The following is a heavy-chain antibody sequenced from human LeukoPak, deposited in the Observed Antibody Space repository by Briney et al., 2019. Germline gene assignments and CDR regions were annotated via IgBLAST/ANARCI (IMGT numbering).Heavy chain of an antibody. V-gene: IGHV4-38-2*01. CDR2: IYHSGST. J-gene: IGHJ4*02. CDR1: GYSISSGYY. CDR3: TRQGSLGTSGYDY. D-gene: IGHD1-7*01. Sequence: SETLSLTCAVSGYSISSGYYWGWIRQPPGKGLEWIGNIYHSGSTYYNPSLKSRVTISVDTSKNQFSLKLSSVTAADTAVYYCTRQGSLGTSGYDYWGQGTLVTVSS.